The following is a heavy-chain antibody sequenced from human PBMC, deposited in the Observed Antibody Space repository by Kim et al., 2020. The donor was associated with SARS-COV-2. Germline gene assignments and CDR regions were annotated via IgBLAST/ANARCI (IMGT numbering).Heavy chain of an antibody. CDR1: GGSISSYY. CDR3: ARDFLYYDFWSGYEGPNYFDY. V-gene: IGHV4-4*07. D-gene: IGHD3-3*01. J-gene: IGHJ4*02. Sequence: SETLSLTCTVSGGSISSYYWSWIRQPAGKGLEWIGRIYTSGSTNYNPSLKSRVTMSVDTSKNQFSLKLSSVTAADTAVYYCARDFLYYDFWSGYEGPNYFDYWGQGTLVTVSS. CDR2: IYTSGST.